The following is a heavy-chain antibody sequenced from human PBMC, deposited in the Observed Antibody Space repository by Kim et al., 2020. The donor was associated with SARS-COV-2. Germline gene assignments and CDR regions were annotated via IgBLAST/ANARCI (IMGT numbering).Heavy chain of an antibody. V-gene: IGHV3-30*01. CDR2: NK. CDR3: ARGRSRGMDV. Sequence: NKYYADSVKGRFTISRDNSKNTLYLQMNSLRAEDTAVYYCARGRSRGMDVWGQGTTVTVSS. J-gene: IGHJ6*02.